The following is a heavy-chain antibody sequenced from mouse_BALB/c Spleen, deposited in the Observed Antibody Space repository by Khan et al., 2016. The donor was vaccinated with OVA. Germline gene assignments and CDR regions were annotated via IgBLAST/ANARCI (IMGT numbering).Heavy chain of an antibody. J-gene: IGHJ2*01. CDR1: GYSITSDYA. Sequence: EVQLQESGPGLVEPSQSLSLTCTVTGYSITSDYAWNWIRQFPGNKLEWMGNISYGGRTCYTPSLKTPISITLDTSKNQFFLQLNSVTTEDTATYYCSRSVTITTVVATDFDYWGQGTTLTVSS. V-gene: IGHV3-2*02. D-gene: IGHD1-1*01. CDR3: SRSVTITTVVATDFDY. CDR2: ISYGGRT.